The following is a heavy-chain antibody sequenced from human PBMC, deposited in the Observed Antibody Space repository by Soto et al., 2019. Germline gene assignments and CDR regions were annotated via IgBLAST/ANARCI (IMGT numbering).Heavy chain of an antibody. V-gene: IGHV4-61*01. D-gene: IGHD2-15*01. J-gene: IGHJ5*02. CDR3: ARLPAVANWFDP. CDR2: IYYSGST. Sequence: PSETLSLTCTVSGGSVSSGSYYWSWIRQPPGKGLEWIGYIYYSGSTNYNPSLKSRVTISVDTSKNQFSLKLSSVTAADTAVYYCARLPAVANWFDPWGQGTLVTVSS. CDR1: GGSVSSGSYY.